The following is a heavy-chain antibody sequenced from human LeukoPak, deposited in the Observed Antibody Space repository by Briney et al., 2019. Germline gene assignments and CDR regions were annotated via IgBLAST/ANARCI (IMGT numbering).Heavy chain of an antibody. Sequence: PGGSLRLSCAASGFTFSSYAMSWVRQAPGKGLEWVSAISGSGSSTYYADSVKGRFTISRDNSKNTLYLQMNSLRAEDTAVYYCAKGGDIVVVPAAFDIWGQGTMVTVSS. D-gene: IGHD2-2*01. CDR1: GFTFSSYA. CDR3: AKGGDIVVVPAAFDI. CDR2: ISGSGSST. V-gene: IGHV3-23*01. J-gene: IGHJ3*02.